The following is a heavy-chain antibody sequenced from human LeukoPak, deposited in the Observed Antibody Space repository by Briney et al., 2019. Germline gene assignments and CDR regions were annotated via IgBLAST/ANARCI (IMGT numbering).Heavy chain of an antibody. CDR1: GGSISSSSYY. CDR2: IYYSGST. Sequence: TPSETLSLTCAVSGGSISSSSYYWGWIRQPPGKGLERIGNIYYSGSTYYNPSLKSRVTISVDTSKNQFSLKLSSVTAADTAVYYCARAPYYYDSSGYEDWGQGTLVTVSS. J-gene: IGHJ4*02. D-gene: IGHD3-22*01. CDR3: ARAPYYYDSSGYED. V-gene: IGHV4-39*07.